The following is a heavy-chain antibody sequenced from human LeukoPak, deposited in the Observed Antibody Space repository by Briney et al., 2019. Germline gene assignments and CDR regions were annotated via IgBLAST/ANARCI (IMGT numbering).Heavy chain of an antibody. D-gene: IGHD3-22*01. V-gene: IGHV4-4*07. J-gene: IGHJ6*03. CDR3: ARLKFYDSTGYSPGHYMDV. CDR1: GGPIYSYY. CDR2: LYPGVST. Sequence: KPSETLSLTCTVSGGPIYSYYWSWIRQTAGKGLEWIGRLYPGVSTNYNPSLKSRVTMSVDTSKNQVALKLSAVTAADTAVYYCARLKFYDSTGYSPGHYMDVWGKGTTVTVSS.